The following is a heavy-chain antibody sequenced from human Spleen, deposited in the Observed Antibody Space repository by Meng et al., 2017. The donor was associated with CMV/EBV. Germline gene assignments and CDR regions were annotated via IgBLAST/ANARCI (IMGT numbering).Heavy chain of an antibody. CDR1: GFTCSSYW. Sequence: LSCAASGFTCSSYWMHWVRQAPGKGLVWVSRINSDGSSTSYADSVKGRFTISRDNAKNTLYLQMNSLRAEDTAVYYCARVGVGAVFDYWGQGTLVTVSS. D-gene: IGHD1-26*01. J-gene: IGHJ4*02. V-gene: IGHV3-74*01. CDR3: ARVGVGAVFDY. CDR2: INSDGSST.